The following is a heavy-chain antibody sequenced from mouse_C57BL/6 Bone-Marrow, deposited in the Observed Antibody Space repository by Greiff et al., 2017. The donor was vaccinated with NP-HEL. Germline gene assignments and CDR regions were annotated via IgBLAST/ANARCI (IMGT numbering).Heavy chain of an antibody. V-gene: IGHV1-76*01. J-gene: IGHJ4*01. D-gene: IGHD2-1*01. CDR1: GYTFTDYY. CDR2: IYPGSGNT. Sequence: QVQLQQSGAELVRPGASVKLSCKASGYTFTDYYINWVKQRPGQGLEWIARIYPGSGNTYYNEKFKGKATLTAEKSSSTAYMQLSSLTSEDSAVYFCARLGGLLCHYYAMDYWGQGTLVTVSS. CDR3: ARLGGLLCHYYAMDY.